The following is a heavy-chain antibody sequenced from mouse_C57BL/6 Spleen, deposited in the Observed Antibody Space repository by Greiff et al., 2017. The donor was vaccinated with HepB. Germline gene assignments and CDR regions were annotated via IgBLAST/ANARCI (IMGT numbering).Heavy chain of an antibody. CDR3: ARLYGNYDY. CDR1: GYSITSGYY. CDR2: ISYDGSN. V-gene: IGHV3-6*01. Sequence: EVKLMESGPGLVKPSQSLSLTCSVTGYSITSGYYWNWIRQFPGNKLEWMGYISYDGSNNYNPSLKNRISITRDTSKNQFFLKLNSVTTEDTATYYCARLYGNYDYWGQGTTLTVSS. J-gene: IGHJ2*01. D-gene: IGHD2-1*01.